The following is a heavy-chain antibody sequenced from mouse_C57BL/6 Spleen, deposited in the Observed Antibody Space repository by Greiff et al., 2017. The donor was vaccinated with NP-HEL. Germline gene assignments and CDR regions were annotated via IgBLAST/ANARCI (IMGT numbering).Heavy chain of an antibody. J-gene: IGHJ2*01. V-gene: IGHV1-50*01. Sequence: QVQLQQPGAELVKPGASVKLSCKASGYTFTSYWMQWVKQRPGQGLEWIGEIDPSDSYTNYNQKFKGKATLTVDTSSSTAYMQLSSLTSEDSAVYYCARRDGYDDYFDYWGKGTTLTVSS. CDR1: GYTFTSYW. D-gene: IGHD2-2*01. CDR2: IDPSDSYT. CDR3: ARRDGYDDYFDY.